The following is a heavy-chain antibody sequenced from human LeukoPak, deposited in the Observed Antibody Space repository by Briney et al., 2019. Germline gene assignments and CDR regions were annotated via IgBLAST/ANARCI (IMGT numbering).Heavy chain of an antibody. V-gene: IGHV3-21*01. CDR3: ARGPDYYDSSGYYYGVFDY. CDR2: ISSSSSYI. J-gene: IGHJ4*02. D-gene: IGHD3-22*01. Sequence: GGSLRLSCAASGFTFSSYGMHWVRQAPGKGLEWVSSISSSSSYIYYADSVKGRFTISRDNAKNSLYLQMNSLRAEGTAVYYCARGPDYYDSSGYYYGVFDYWGQGTLVTVSS. CDR1: GFTFSSYG.